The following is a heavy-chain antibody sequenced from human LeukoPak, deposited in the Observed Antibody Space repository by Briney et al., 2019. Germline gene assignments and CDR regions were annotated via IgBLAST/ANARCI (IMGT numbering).Heavy chain of an antibody. CDR2: IKHDGSEK. J-gene: IGHJ4*02. CDR1: GFTFNNYW. D-gene: IGHD3-10*01. Sequence: GGSLTLFCAPSGFTFNNYWMNCVRQAPGKALEWVANIKHDGSEKYYVDPVEGRFTISRDNDKNSLYLQMNSLRADDTAVYFCAIDTKPKWHLLTLHYWGQGTLVTVSS. CDR3: AIDTKPKWHLLTLHY. V-gene: IGHV3-7*01.